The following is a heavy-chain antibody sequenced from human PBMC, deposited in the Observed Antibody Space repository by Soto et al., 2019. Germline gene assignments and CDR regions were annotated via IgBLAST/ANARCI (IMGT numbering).Heavy chain of an antibody. Sequence: EVQLVESGGGLVQPGGSLRLSCAASGFKFDDYAMHWVRQAPGKGMEWVSGISWNSGRINYAASVKGRFTISRDNANDSLFVQMHSLRPEDMAWYYWAQGMSVIPTAVLFDNWGQGALGTVSA. J-gene: IGHJ4*02. CDR3: AQGMSVIPTAVLFDN. CDR2: ISWNSGRI. V-gene: IGHV3-9*03. D-gene: IGHD2-2*01. CDR1: GFKFDDYA.